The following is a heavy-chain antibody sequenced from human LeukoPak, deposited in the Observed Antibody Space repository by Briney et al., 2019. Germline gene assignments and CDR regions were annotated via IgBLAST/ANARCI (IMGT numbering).Heavy chain of an antibody. CDR2: IYHSGST. J-gene: IGHJ4*02. D-gene: IGHD6-19*01. CDR3: ARAYSSGWYYLGY. Sequence: SETLSLTCTVSGYSISSGYYWGWIRQPPGKGLERIGSIYHSGSTYYNPSLKSRVTISVDTSKNQFSLKLSSVTAADTAVYYCARAYSSGWYYLGYWGQGTLVTVSS. CDR1: GYSISSGYY. V-gene: IGHV4-38-2*02.